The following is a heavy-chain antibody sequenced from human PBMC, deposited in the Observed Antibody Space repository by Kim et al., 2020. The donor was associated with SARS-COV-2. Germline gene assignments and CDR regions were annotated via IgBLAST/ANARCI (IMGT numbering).Heavy chain of an antibody. CDR1: GFTFSSYD. CDR3: ARGRVSSSDGIERDIDY. CDR2: IGTAGDT. V-gene: IGHV3-13*01. J-gene: IGHJ4*02. D-gene: IGHD6-13*01. Sequence: GGSLRLSCAASGFTFSSYDMHWVRQATGKGLEWVSAIGTAGDTYYPGSVKGRFTISRENAKNSLYLQMNSLRAGDTAVYYCARGRVSSSDGIERDIDYWGQGTLVTVSS.